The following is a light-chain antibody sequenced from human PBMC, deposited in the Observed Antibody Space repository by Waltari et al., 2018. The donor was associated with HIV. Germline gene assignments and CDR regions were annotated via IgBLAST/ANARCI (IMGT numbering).Light chain of an antibody. CDR1: QSVLSSSNNKNY. CDR3: QQYYSTLT. V-gene: IGKV4-1*01. CDR2: WAS. J-gene: IGKJ4*01. Sequence: DIVMTQSPDSLAVSLGERATINCKSSQSVLSSSNNKNYVAWYQQKPGQPPKRLISWASTREAGVPDRFSGSGSGTDFTLTISSLQAEDVAVYYCQQYYSTLTFGGGTKVEIK.